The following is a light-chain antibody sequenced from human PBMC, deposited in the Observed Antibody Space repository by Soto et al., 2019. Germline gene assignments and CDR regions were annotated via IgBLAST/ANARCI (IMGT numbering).Light chain of an antibody. CDR3: QQYNKWPPT. V-gene: IGKV3-15*01. CDR1: QSVSSN. Sequence: EIVMTPSPATLAVSPGERAILSCRASQSVSSNLAWLQKKPGPAPRLLIYGASTRATGIPARFSGSGSGTEFTLTISSLQSEDFVVYYCQQYNKWPPTFGQGTKVDIK. J-gene: IGKJ1*01. CDR2: GAS.